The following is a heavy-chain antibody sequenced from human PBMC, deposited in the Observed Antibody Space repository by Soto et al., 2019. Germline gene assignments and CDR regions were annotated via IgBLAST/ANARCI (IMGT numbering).Heavy chain of an antibody. CDR1: GGSISSGGYS. J-gene: IGHJ4*02. D-gene: IGHD3-9*01. V-gene: IGHV4-30-2*01. Sequence: SETLSLTCAVSGGSISSGGYSWSWIRQPPGKGLEWIGYIYHSGSTYYNPSLKSRVTISVDRSKNQFSLKLSSVTAADTAVYYCARVPPGFDEYYFDYWGQGTLVTVSS. CDR2: IYHSGST. CDR3: ARVPPGFDEYYFDY.